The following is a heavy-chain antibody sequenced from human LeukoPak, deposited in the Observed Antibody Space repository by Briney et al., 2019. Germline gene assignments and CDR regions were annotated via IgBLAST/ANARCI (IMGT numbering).Heavy chain of an antibody. CDR1: GYTFTGCY. Sequence: ASVKVSCKASGYTFTGCYMHWVRQAPGQGLEWMGWINPNSGGTNYAQKFQGRVTMTRDTSISTAYMELSRLRSDDTAVYYCASDTWVGEHDAFDIWGQGTMVTVSS. D-gene: IGHD1-26*01. J-gene: IGHJ3*02. CDR3: ASDTWVGEHDAFDI. CDR2: INPNSGGT. V-gene: IGHV1-2*02.